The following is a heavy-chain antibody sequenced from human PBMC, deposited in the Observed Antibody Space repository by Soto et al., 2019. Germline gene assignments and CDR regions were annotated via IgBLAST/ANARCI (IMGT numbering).Heavy chain of an antibody. Sequence: PSETLSLTCTVSGGSISSYYWSWIRQPPGKGLEWIGYIYYSGSTNYNPSLKSRVTISVDTSKNQFSLKLSSVTAADTAVYYCARPGQPGNIDAFYIWGQGTMVTVSS. CDR2: IYYSGST. CDR3: ARPGQPGNIDAFYI. CDR1: GGSISSYY. J-gene: IGHJ3*02. D-gene: IGHD7-27*01. V-gene: IGHV4-59*08.